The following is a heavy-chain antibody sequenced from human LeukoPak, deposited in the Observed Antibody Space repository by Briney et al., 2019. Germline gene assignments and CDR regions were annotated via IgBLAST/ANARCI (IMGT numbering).Heavy chain of an antibody. V-gene: IGHV4-34*01. CDR2: INHSGST. CDR1: GGSFSGYY. Sequence: KPSETLSLTCAVYGGSFSGYYWSWIRQPPGKGLEWIGEINHSGSTNYNPSLKSRVTISVDTSKNQFSLKLSSVTAADTAVYYCARYSSSKYYFDYWGQGTLVTVSS. J-gene: IGHJ4*02. D-gene: IGHD6-6*01. CDR3: ARYSSSKYYFDY.